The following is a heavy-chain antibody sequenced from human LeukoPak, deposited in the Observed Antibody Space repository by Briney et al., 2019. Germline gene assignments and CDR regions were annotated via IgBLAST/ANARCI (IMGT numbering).Heavy chain of an antibody. CDR2: IWCDGSYK. D-gene: IGHD6-13*01. J-gene: IGHJ4*02. Sequence: GGSLRLSCAASGFIFSNYGMHWVRQAPGKGLDWVAVIWCDGSYKYYADSVKGRFTISRDNSKNTLYLQMNSLRAEDTAIYYCAKVVQYTASTGTGLDYWGQGTLVTVSS. CDR3: AKVVQYTASTGTGLDY. CDR1: GFIFSNYG. V-gene: IGHV3-33*06.